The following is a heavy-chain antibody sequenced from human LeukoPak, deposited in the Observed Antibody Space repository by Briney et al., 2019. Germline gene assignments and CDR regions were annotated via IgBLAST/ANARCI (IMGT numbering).Heavy chain of an antibody. Sequence: GGSLRLSCAASGFTFSSYNMDWVRQAPGKGLEWVSSISSSSTYIYYADSVKGRFTISRDNAKNSLYLHMNSLRAEDTAVYYCARDLVWFGEPKGYYNYMDVWGKGTTVTVSS. J-gene: IGHJ6*03. V-gene: IGHV3-21*01. CDR3: ARDLVWFGEPKGYYNYMDV. CDR2: ISSSSTYI. D-gene: IGHD3-10*01. CDR1: GFTFSSYN.